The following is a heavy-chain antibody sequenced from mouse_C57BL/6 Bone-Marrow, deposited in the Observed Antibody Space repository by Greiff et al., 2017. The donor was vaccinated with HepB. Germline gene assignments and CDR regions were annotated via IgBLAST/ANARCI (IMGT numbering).Heavy chain of an antibody. D-gene: IGHD2-4*01. Sequence: EVQLQQSGAELVRPGASVKLSCTASGFNIKDYYMHWVKQRPEQGLEWIGRIDPEDGDTEYAPKFQGKATMTADTSSNTAYLQLSSLTSEDTAVYYCTAAYWIYYDYDRGVYAMDYWGQGTSVTVSS. CDR2: IDPEDGDT. J-gene: IGHJ4*01. CDR1: GFNIKDYY. CDR3: TAAYWIYYDYDRGVYAMDY. V-gene: IGHV14-1*01.